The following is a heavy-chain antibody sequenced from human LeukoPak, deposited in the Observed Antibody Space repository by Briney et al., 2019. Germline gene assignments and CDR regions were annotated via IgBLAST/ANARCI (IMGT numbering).Heavy chain of an antibody. Sequence: PGGSLRLSCAASGFTFSSYSMNWVRQAPGKGLEWVSSISSSSSYIYYADSVKGRFTISRDNAKNSLYLQMNSLRAEDTAVYYCARDVSLDPEGNFDYWGQGTLVTVSS. J-gene: IGHJ4*02. CDR3: ARDVSLDPEGNFDY. CDR1: GFTFSSYS. D-gene: IGHD3/OR15-3a*01. V-gene: IGHV3-21*01. CDR2: ISSSSSYI.